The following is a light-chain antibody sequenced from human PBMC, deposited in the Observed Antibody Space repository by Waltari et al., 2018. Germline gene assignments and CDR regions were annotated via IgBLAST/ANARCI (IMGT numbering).Light chain of an antibody. CDR1: QSLLYSSNNKNY. CDR3: QQYYSSPAT. J-gene: IGKJ2*01. CDR2: WAS. V-gene: IGKV4-1*01. Sequence: DIVMTQSPDSLALSLGDRATINCKSSQSLLYSSNNKNYLAWYQQKSGQPPKLLISWASTRESGVPDRFSGSGSGTDFTLTISSLQAEDVAAYYGQQYYSSPATFGQGTKLAIK.